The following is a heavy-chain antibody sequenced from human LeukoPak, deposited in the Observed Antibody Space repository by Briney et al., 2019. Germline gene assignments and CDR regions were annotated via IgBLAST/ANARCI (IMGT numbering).Heavy chain of an antibody. CDR2: IYYSGST. Sequence: SETLSLTCAVSGYSISSGYYWGWIRQPPGKGLEWIGSIYYSGSTYYNPSLKSRVTISVDTSKNQFSLKLSSVTAADTAVYYCARGSSADYYYYYMDVWGKGTTVTVSS. V-gene: IGHV4-38-2*01. CDR1: GYSISSGYY. D-gene: IGHD3-10*01. J-gene: IGHJ6*03. CDR3: ARGSSADYYYYYMDV.